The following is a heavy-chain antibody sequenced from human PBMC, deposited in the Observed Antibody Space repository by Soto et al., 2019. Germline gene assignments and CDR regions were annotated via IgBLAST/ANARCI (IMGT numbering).Heavy chain of an antibody. D-gene: IGHD1-1*01. CDR1: GGSISSYH. CDR3: ARQFRDVYNAVEY. Sequence: QVQLQESGPGLVKPSETLSLTCTVSGGSISSYHWSWIRQSPGKGLEGIGYTSKSAPTIYNPSLKRGVTISADTSKSQFSLRLSSVTAADTAVYFCARQFRDVYNAVEYWGQGALVTVSS. V-gene: IGHV4-59*08. J-gene: IGHJ4*02. CDR2: TSKSAPT.